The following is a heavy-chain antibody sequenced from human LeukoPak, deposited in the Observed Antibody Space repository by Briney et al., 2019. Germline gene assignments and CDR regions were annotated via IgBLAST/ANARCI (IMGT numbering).Heavy chain of an antibody. V-gene: IGHV1-2*02. CDR1: GYTFTGYY. D-gene: IGHD5-24*01. CDR2: INPNSGGT. CDR3: ARGGGGYNENNFDY. J-gene: IGHJ4*02. Sequence: ASVKVSCKASGYTFTGYYMHWVRQAPGQGLEWMGWINPNSGGTNYAQKFQGRVTITADESTSTAYMELSSLRSEDTAVYYCARGGGGYNENNFDYWGQGTLVTVSS.